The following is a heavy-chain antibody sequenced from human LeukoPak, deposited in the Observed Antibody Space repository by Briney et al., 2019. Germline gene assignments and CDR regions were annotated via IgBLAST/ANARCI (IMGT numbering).Heavy chain of an antibody. V-gene: IGHV1-2*02. CDR3: ARAFYDYVWGSYRPIDY. Sequence: ASVKVSCKASGYTFTGYYMHWVRQAPGQGLEWMGWINPNSGGTNYAQKFQGRVTMTRDTSISTAYMELSRLRSDDTAVYYCARAFYDYVWGSYRPIDYWGQGTLLTVSS. CDR2: INPNSGGT. CDR1: GYTFTGYY. D-gene: IGHD3-16*02. J-gene: IGHJ4*02.